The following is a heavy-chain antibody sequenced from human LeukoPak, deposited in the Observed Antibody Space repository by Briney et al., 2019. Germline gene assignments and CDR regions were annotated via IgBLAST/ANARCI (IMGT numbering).Heavy chain of an antibody. Sequence: SETLSLTCTVSGGSISSGGYYWSWIRQPPGKGLEWIGYIYYSGSTYYNPSLKSRVTISVDTSKNQFSLKLSSVTAADTAVYYCARDMDGSGYYYGWYFDYWGQGTLVTVSS. J-gene: IGHJ4*02. CDR2: IYYSGST. CDR1: GGSISSGGYY. D-gene: IGHD3-22*01. CDR3: ARDMDGSGYYYGWYFDY. V-gene: IGHV4-31*03.